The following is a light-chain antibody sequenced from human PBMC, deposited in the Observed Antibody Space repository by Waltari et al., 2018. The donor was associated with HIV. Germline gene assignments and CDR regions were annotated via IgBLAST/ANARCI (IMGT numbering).Light chain of an antibody. Sequence: ELVLTHSPPTLSLSPAGRATLSCRTSQTVNSYLPGQQPRPGQAPRLLMYDATPRGTGSPARFSGSGSGTHFTLTISSLEPEDLDVYYCHQGTFGPGTKVSVK. CDR3: HQGT. CDR2: DAT. CDR1: QTVNSY. J-gene: IGKJ3*01. V-gene: IGKV3-11*01.